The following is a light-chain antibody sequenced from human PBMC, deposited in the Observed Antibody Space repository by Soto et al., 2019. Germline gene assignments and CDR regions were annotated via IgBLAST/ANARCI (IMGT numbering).Light chain of an antibody. CDR1: QSVSSSY. CDR2: GAS. J-gene: IGKJ3*01. Sequence: EIVWTQSPGTLSLSPGERATLSCRASQSVSSSYLAWYQQKPGQAPRLLIYGASSRATGIPDRFSGSGSGTDVTLTISRLEPEDFAVYYCQQYGSSLFTFGPGTKVDLK. V-gene: IGKV3-20*01. CDR3: QQYGSSLFT.